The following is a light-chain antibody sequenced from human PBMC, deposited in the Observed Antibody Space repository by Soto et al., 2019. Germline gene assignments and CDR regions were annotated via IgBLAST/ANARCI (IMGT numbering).Light chain of an antibody. Sequence: DIPMTQSPSSLSASVGDRVTITCQASQDISNYLNWYQQKPGKAPKLLIYDASNLETGVPSRFSGSGSGTDLTFTIISLQPEDIVTYYCQQYDNLPLTFGGGTKVQIK. V-gene: IGKV1-33*01. J-gene: IGKJ4*01. CDR2: DAS. CDR1: QDISNY. CDR3: QQYDNLPLT.